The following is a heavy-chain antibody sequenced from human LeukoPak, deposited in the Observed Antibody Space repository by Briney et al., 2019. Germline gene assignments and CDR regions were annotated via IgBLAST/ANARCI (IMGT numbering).Heavy chain of an antibody. V-gene: IGHV3-33*01. J-gene: IGHJ4*02. CDR1: GFTFSSYG. CDR3: ARSEAGGTY. Sequence: GGSLRLSCAASGFTFSSYGMHWVRQAPGKGLEWVALIWYDGSKQYYADSVKGRFTISRDDSKNTLYLQMNSLRAEDTAVYYCARSEAGGTYWGQGTLVTVSS. CDR2: IWYDGSKQ. D-gene: IGHD3-16*01.